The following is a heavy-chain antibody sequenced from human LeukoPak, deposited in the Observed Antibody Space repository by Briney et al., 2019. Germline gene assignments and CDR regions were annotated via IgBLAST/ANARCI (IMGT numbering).Heavy chain of an antibody. V-gene: IGHV3-20*04. CDR2: INWNGGST. D-gene: IGHD3-3*02. Sequence: GGSLRLSCAASGFTFDDYGMSWVRQAPGKGLEWVSGINWNGGSTGYADSVKGRFTISRDNAKNSLYLQMNSLRAEDTAVYYCARDRLAATLTYYYYYMDVWGKGTTVTVSS. CDR3: ARDRLAATLTYYYYYMDV. J-gene: IGHJ6*03. CDR1: GFTFDDYG.